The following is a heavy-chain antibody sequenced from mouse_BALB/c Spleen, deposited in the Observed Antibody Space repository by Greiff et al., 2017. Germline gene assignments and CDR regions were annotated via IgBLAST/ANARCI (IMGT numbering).Heavy chain of an antibody. Sequence: EVKLLESGGGLVQPGGSLNLSCAASGFDFSRYWMSWARQAPGKGQEWIGEINPGSSTINYTPSLKDKFIISRDNAKNTLYLQMSKVRSEDTALYYCARLAPYDYYAMDYWGQGTSVTVSS. D-gene: IGHD2-14*01. CDR2: INPGSSTI. CDR1: GFDFSRYW. CDR3: ARLAPYDYYAMDY. J-gene: IGHJ4*01. V-gene: IGHV4-2*02.